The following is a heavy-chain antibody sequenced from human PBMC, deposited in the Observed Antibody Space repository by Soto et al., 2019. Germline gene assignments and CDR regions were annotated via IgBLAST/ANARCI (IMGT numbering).Heavy chain of an antibody. CDR2: IWYDGSNK. CDR3: ARDHTEYCSGGSCYWFDP. V-gene: IGHV3-33*01. J-gene: IGHJ5*02. Sequence: QVQLVESGGGVVQPGRSLRLSCAASGFTFSSYGMHWVRQAPGKGLEWVAVIWYDGSNKYYADSVKGRFTISRDNSKNTLYLQMSSLRAEDTAVYYWARDHTEYCSGGSCYWFDPWAEGTLVTVSS. CDR1: GFTFSSYG. D-gene: IGHD2-15*01.